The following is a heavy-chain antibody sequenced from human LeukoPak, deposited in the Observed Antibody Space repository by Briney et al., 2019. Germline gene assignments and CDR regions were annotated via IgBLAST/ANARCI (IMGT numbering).Heavy chain of an antibody. J-gene: IGHJ3*02. CDR3: ARVFSPPVIVVVPAAKGDAFDT. CDR1: GGTFSSYA. Sequence: ASVKVSCKASGGTFSSYAISWVRQAPGQGLEWMGWINPNSGGTNYAQKFQGRVTMTRDTSISTAYMELSRLRSDDTAVYYCARVFSPPVIVVVPAAKGDAFDTGGQGTMVTVSS. CDR2: INPNSGGT. D-gene: IGHD2-2*01. V-gene: IGHV1-2*02.